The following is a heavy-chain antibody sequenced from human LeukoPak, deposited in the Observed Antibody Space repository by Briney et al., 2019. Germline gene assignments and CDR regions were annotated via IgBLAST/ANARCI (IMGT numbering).Heavy chain of an antibody. D-gene: IGHD2-15*01. Sequence: GGSLRLSCAASGLSFSSYAMSWVRQAPGKGLEWVSTISGSGGSTYYADSVKGRFTISRDNSKNTMYLQMNSLRAEDTAVYYCVLKVRFDYWGQGTLVTVSS. CDR2: ISGSGGST. CDR3: VLKVRFDY. CDR1: GLSFSSYA. J-gene: IGHJ4*02. V-gene: IGHV3-23*01.